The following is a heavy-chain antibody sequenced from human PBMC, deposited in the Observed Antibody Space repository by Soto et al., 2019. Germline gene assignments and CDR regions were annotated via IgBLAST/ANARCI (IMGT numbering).Heavy chain of an antibody. V-gene: IGHV1-69*13. J-gene: IGHJ6*02. CDR1: GGTFSSYA. CDR3: AADRIAAAGTQFDYYYGMDV. CDR2: IIPIFGTP. D-gene: IGHD6-13*01. Sequence: ASVKVSCKASGGTFSSYAISWVRQAPGQGLEWMGGIIPIFGTPNYARKFQGRVTITADESTSTAYMELSSLRSEDTAVYYCAADRIAAAGTQFDYYYGMDVWGQGTTVTVSS.